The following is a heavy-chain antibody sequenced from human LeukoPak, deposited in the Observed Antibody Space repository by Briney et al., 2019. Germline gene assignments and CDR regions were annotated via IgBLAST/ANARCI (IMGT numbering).Heavy chain of an antibody. Sequence: RASVKVSCKASGYTFTSYYMHWVRQAPGQGLEWMGIINPSGGSTSYAQKFQGRVTMTRNTSISTAYMELSSLRSEDTAVYYCARGRGEDTAIGDWGQGTLVTVSS. V-gene: IGHV1-46*01. J-gene: IGHJ4*02. CDR3: ARGRGEDTAIGD. D-gene: IGHD5-18*01. CDR1: GYTFTSYY. CDR2: INPSGGST.